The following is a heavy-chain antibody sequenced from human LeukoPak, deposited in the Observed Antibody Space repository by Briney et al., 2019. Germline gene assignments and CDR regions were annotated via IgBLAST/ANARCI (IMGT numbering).Heavy chain of an antibody. CDR1: GGSISGYY. J-gene: IGHJ4*02. D-gene: IGHD2-15*01. CDR3: ARLGWWDS. Sequence: SETLSLTCTVSGGSISGYYWNWIRQPPGKGLEWIGFIYNTGNTNYNPSLKSRVTISVDTSKNQVSLNLSSVTAADTAVYYCARLGWWDSWGQGTLVTVSS. V-gene: IGHV4-59*08. CDR2: IYNTGNT.